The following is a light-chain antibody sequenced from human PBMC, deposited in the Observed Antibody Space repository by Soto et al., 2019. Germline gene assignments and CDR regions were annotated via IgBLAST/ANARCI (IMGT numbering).Light chain of an antibody. J-gene: IGKJ2*01. CDR2: GAS. CDR3: HQYDDGPYT. V-gene: IGKV3-15*01. CDR1: QSVSTN. Sequence: DIVMTQSPATLSVSPGERATLSRSVSQSVSTNVAWYQQIPGQIPRLLIYGASTRATGIPVRFSGSGSGTEFTLTISSLQSEDFAVYYCHQYDDGPYTFGQGTKVDIK.